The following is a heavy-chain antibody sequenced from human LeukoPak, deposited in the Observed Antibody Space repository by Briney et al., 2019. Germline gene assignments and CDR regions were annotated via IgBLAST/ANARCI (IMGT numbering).Heavy chain of an antibody. D-gene: IGHD6-19*01. J-gene: IGHJ4*02. CDR1: GGSISSGGYY. CDR3: TRGWYDFDY. Sequence: SETLSLTYTVSGGSISSGGYYWSWIRQHPGKGLEWIGYIYYSGSTYYNPSLKSRVTISVDTSKNQFSLQLNSVTPEDTAVYYCTRGWYDFDYWGQGTLVTVSS. V-gene: IGHV4-31*03. CDR2: IYYSGST.